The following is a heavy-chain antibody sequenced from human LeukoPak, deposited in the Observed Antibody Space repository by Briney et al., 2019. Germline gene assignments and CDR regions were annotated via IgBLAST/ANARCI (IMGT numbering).Heavy chain of an antibody. CDR3: AKAATPGFLPPFDY. CDR1: GFTFSSYA. J-gene: IGHJ4*02. D-gene: IGHD3-10*01. Sequence: PGVSLRLSCAASGFTFSSYAMSWVRQAPGKGLGWVSAISGSGGSTYYADSVKGRFTISRDNSKNTLYLQMNSRRAEDTAVYYCAKAATPGFLPPFDYWGQGTLVTVSS. V-gene: IGHV3-23*01. CDR2: ISGSGGST.